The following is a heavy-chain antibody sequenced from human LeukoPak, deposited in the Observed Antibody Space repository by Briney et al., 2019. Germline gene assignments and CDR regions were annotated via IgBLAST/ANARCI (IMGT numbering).Heavy chain of an antibody. J-gene: IGHJ4*02. CDR1: GYTFSSYY. D-gene: IGHD2-8*01. CDR2: INPSGGST. CDR3: ARASGAGGMLYGPDY. V-gene: IGHV1-46*01. Sequence: ASVKVSCKASGYTFSSYYLHWARQAPGQGLEWMGIINPSGGSTSYAQKFQGRVTMTRDTSTSTVYMELSSLRSEDTAVYYCARASGAGGMLYGPDYWGQGTLVTVSS.